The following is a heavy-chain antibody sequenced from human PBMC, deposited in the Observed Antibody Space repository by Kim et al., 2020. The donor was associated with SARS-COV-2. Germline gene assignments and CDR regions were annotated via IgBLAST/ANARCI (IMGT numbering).Heavy chain of an antibody. D-gene: IGHD2-2*01. V-gene: IGHV3-23*01. CDR2: ISGSGGST. CDR3: AKDLCSSTSCYPSYYYYYMDV. J-gene: IGHJ6*03. CDR1: GFTFSSYA. Sequence: GGSLRLSCAASGFTFSSYAMSWVRQAPGKGLEWVSAISGSGGSTYYADSVKGRFTISRDNSKNTLYLQMNSLRAEDTAVYYCAKDLCSSTSCYPSYYYYYMDVWGKGTTVTVSS.